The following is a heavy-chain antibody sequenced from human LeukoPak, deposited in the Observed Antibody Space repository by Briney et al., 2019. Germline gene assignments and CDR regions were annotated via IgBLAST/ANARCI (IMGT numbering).Heavy chain of an antibody. J-gene: IGHJ4*02. D-gene: IGHD6-19*01. V-gene: IGHV3-64*01. CDR2: ISSNGGST. Sequence: GGSLRLSCAASGFTFSSYAMHWVRQAPGKGLEYVSAISSNGGSTYYANSVKGRFTVSRDNSKNTLYLQMGSLRAEDMAVYYCARSNSSGWYFDYWGQGTLVTVSS. CDR3: ARSNSSGWYFDY. CDR1: GFTFSSYA.